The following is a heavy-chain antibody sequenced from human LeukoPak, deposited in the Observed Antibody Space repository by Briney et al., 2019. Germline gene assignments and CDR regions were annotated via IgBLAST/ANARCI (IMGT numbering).Heavy chain of an antibody. CDR2: ISPNSGGT. CDR3: AASGDFWSGNYYYYGMDV. Sequence: ASVKVSCKASGYTFTGYYMHWVRQAPGQGLEWMGWISPNSGGTSYAQKFQGRVTMTRDTSISTAYMELSSLRSEDTAVYYCAASGDFWSGNYYYYGMDVWGQGTTVTVSS. V-gene: IGHV1-2*02. J-gene: IGHJ6*02. CDR1: GYTFTGYY. D-gene: IGHD3-3*01.